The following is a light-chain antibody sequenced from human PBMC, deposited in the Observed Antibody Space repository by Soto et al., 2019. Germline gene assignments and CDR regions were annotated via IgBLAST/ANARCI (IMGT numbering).Light chain of an antibody. V-gene: IGKV1-9*01. CDR1: QALSNY. Sequence: DIQLTPSPSVLSASVGDTVTITCRAIQALSNYLAWYQQKTGKATDLLIYSASTLQSGVPSRFSGSGSETEFSLNIRSLQHEDLATYDCQQANSFHITLGQGTRRENK. J-gene: IGKJ5*01. CDR3: QQANSFHIT. CDR2: SAS.